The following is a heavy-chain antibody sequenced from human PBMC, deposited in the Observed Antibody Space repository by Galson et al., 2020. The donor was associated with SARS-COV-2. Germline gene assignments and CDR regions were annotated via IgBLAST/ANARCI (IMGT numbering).Heavy chain of an antibody. CDR1: GYTFTSYG. V-gene: IGHV1-18*01. D-gene: IGHD3-10*01. J-gene: IGHJ6*02. CDR3: AREAGSTMVRGVIPFDSGGMDV. CDR2: ISAYNGNT. Sequence: ASVKVSCKASGYTFTSYGISWVRQAPGQGLEWMGWISAYNGNTNYAQKLQGRVTMTTDTSTSTAYMELRSLRSDDTAVYYCAREAGSTMVRGVIPFDSGGMDVWGQGTTVTVSS.